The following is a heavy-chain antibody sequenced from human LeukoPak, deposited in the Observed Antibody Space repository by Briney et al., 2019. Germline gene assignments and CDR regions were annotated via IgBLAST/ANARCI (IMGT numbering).Heavy chain of an antibody. V-gene: IGHV4-39*07. CDR3: ARVPSSWFDY. CDR2: IYYSGST. Sequence: PSETLSLTCTVSGGSISSYYWGWIRQPPGKGLEWIGSIYYSGSTYYNPSLKSQVTISVDTSKNQFSLKLSSVTAADTAVYYCARVPSSWFDYRGQGTLVTVSS. J-gene: IGHJ4*02. D-gene: IGHD6-13*01. CDR1: GGSISSYY.